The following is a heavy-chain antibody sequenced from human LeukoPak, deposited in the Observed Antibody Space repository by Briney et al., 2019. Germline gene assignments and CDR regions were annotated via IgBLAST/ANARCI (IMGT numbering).Heavy chain of an antibody. CDR2: ISAYNGDT. Sequence: ASLKVSCETSGYTFSDFSMSWVRQAPGKGLEWMGWISAYNGDTNYAHNLQGRVTMTTDTSTSTAYMELRSLRSDDTAVYYCARGRPSDYWGQGTLVTVSS. J-gene: IGHJ4*02. V-gene: IGHV1-18*01. CDR1: GYTFSDFS. CDR3: ARGRPSDY.